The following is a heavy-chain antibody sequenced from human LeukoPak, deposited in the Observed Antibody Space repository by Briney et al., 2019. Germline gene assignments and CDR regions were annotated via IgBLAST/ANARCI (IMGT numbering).Heavy chain of an antibody. Sequence: PGGSLRLACAASGFTFSSYAMSWVRQAPGKGLEWFSAISGSGGSTYYADSVKGRFTISRDNSKNTLYLQMNSLRAEDTAVYYCAKRRIYYYDSSGYPYFDYWGQGTLVTVSS. V-gene: IGHV3-23*01. CDR1: GFTFSSYA. CDR3: AKRRIYYYDSSGYPYFDY. D-gene: IGHD3-22*01. J-gene: IGHJ4*02. CDR2: ISGSGGST.